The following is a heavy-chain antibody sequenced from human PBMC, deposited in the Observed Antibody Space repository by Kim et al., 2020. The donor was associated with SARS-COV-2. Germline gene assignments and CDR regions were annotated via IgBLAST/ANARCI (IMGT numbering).Heavy chain of an antibody. Sequence: SVKGRFTISRDNSKSTLYLQMNSLRAEDTAVYYCAKNRDSSSWGYNWFDPWGQGTLVTISS. V-gene: IGHV3-30*02. CDR3: AKNRDSSSWGYNWFDP. J-gene: IGHJ5*02. D-gene: IGHD6-13*01.